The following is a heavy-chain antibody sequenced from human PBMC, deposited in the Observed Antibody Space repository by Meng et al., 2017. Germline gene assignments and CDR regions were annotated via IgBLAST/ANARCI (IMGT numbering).Heavy chain of an antibody. CDR2: IYSGGST. Sequence: GESLKISCAASGFTVSSNYMSWVRQAPGKGLEWVSVIYSGGSTYYADSVKGRFTISRDNSKNTLYLQMNSLRAEDTAVYYCARAGRSSGTYYFDYWGQGTLVNVSS. CDR3: ARAGRSSGTYYFDY. D-gene: IGHD6-19*01. V-gene: IGHV3-66*02. J-gene: IGHJ4*02. CDR1: GFTVSSNY.